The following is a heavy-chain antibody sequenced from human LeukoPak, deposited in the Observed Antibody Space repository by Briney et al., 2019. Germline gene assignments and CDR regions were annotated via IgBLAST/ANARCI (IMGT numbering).Heavy chain of an antibody. CDR3: ARLTVPGNYYYYYYGMDV. Sequence: GGSLRLSCAASRFTFSSYAMSWVRQAPGKGLEWVSAISGSGGSTYYADSVKGRFTISRDNSKNTLYLQMNSLRAEDTAVYYCARLTVPGNYYYYYYGMDVWGQGTTVTVSS. D-gene: IGHD4-11*01. CDR1: RFTFSSYA. J-gene: IGHJ6*02. V-gene: IGHV3-23*01. CDR2: ISGSGGST.